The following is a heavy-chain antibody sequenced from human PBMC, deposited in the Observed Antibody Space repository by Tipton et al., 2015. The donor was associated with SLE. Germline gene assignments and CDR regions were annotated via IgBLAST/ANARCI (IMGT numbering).Heavy chain of an antibody. CDR3: ARVAWGYDINI. Sequence: TLSLTCTVSGGSISSGSYYWTWIRQPAGKRLEWIGHIYTSGSTNYNPSPKSRVTISVDTSKNQFSLKLSSVTAADTAVYYCARVAWGYDINIWGQGTMVTVSS. J-gene: IGHJ3*02. D-gene: IGHD3-22*01. V-gene: IGHV4-61*09. CDR1: GGSISSGSYY. CDR2: IYTSGST.